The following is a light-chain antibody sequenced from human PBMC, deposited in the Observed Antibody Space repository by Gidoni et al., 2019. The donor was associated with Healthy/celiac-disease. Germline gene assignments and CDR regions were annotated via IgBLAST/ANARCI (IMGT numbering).Light chain of an antibody. V-gene: IGKV3-11*01. CDR1: QSVSSY. CDR2: DAS. Sequence: DIVLPQSPATLSLSPGERATLSCRASQSVSSYLAWYQQKPGQAPRLLIDDASNRATGIPARFSGSGSGTDFTLTISSLEPEDFAVYYCQQRSNWLTFGGGTKVEIK. J-gene: IGKJ4*01. CDR3: QQRSNWLT.